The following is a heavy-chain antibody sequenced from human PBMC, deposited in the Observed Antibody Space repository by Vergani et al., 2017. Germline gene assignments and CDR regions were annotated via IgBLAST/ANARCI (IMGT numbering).Heavy chain of an antibody. CDR1: GGSISSGSYY. D-gene: IGHD3-22*01. V-gene: IGHV4-61*02. Sequence: QVQLQESGPGLVKPSQTLSLTCTVSGGSISSGSYYWSWIRQPAGKGLEWIGRIYTSGSTNYNPSLKSRVTMSVDTSKNQFSLKLSSVTAADTAGYYCARGDNYYDSSGYYPRYYYYMDGWSKGTTVTVSS. CDR2: IYTSGST. J-gene: IGHJ6*03. CDR3: ARGDNYYDSSGYYPRYYYYMDG.